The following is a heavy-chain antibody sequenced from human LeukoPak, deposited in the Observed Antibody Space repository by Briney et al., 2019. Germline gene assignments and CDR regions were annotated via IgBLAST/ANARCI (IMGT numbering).Heavy chain of an antibody. CDR1: GGSISSSSYY. J-gene: IGHJ4*02. D-gene: IGHD3-10*01. Sequence: PSETLSLTCTVSGGSISSSSYYWGWIRQPPGKGLEWIGSIYYSGSTYYNPSLKSRVTISVDTSKNQFSLKLSSVTAADTAVYYCHGLLVTIRDGLYGSRMYFDYWGQGTLVTVSS. CDR2: IYYSGST. V-gene: IGHV4-39*07. CDR3: HGLLVTIRDGLYGSRMYFDY.